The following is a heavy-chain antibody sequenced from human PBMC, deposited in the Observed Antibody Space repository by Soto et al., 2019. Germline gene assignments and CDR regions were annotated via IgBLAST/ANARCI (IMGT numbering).Heavy chain of an antibody. D-gene: IGHD6-19*01. CDR1: GYSFTSYW. Sequence: GESLKISCKGSGYSFTSYWIGWVRQMPGKGLEWMGIIYPGDSDTRYSPSFQGQVTISADKSISTAYLQWSSLKASDTAMYYCARGPIAVAGRYYYGMDVWGQGTTVTVSS. V-gene: IGHV5-51*01. CDR2: IYPGDSDT. CDR3: ARGPIAVAGRYYYGMDV. J-gene: IGHJ6*02.